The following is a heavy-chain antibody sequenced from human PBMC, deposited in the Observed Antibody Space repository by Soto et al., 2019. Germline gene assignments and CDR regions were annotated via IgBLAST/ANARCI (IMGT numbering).Heavy chain of an antibody. D-gene: IGHD2-8*01. Sequence: GGSLRLSCAPSGFTFSSNEMNWVRQAPGKGLEWVSAISGSGGSTYYADSVKGRFTISRDNSKNTLYLQMNSLRAEDTAVYYCAKTRLVYAIKEGMDVWGQGTTVTVSS. CDR3: AKTRLVYAIKEGMDV. J-gene: IGHJ6*02. V-gene: IGHV3-23*01. CDR2: ISGSGGST. CDR1: GFTFSSNE.